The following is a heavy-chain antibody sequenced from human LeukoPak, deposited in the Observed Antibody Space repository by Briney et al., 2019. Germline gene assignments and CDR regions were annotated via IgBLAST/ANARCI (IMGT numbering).Heavy chain of an antibody. V-gene: IGHV3-30*04. J-gene: IGHJ5*02. CDR2: ISNDGSYK. CDR3: TRKSGGSQRKMDDWFDP. D-gene: IGHD3-10*01. CDR1: GFTFSSYA. Sequence: GGSLRLSCAASGFTFSSYAMHWVRQAPGKGLEYVAVISNDGSYKYYGASVKGRFTISRDNSKNTLYLQMDSMRAEDTAVYSCTRKSGGSQRKMDDWFDPWGQGTQVIVSS.